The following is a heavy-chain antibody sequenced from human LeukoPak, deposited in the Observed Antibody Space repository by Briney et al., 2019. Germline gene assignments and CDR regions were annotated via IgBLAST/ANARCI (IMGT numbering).Heavy chain of an antibody. D-gene: IGHD2-2*01. CDR3: AITTYCSSTSCYWRRFDP. J-gene: IGHJ5*02. V-gene: IGHV1-18*01. CDR2: ISAYNGNT. CDR1: GYTFTSYG. Sequence: ASVKVSCKASGYTFTSYGISWVRQAPGQGLEGMGWISAYNGNTNYAQKLQGRVTMTTDTSTSTAYMELRSLRSDDTAVYYCAITTYCSSTSCYWRRFDPWGQGTLVTVSS.